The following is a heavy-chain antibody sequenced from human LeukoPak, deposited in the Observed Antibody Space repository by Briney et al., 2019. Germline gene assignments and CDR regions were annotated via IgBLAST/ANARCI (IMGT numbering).Heavy chain of an antibody. Sequence: GGSLRLSCAASGFTFSSYGMHWVRQAPGKGLEWVAVISYDGSNKYYADSVKGRFTISRDNSKNTLYLQMNSLRAEDTAVYCCAKAEADGGYWGQGTLVTVSS. D-gene: IGHD1-14*01. V-gene: IGHV3-30*18. J-gene: IGHJ4*02. CDR2: ISYDGSNK. CDR1: GFTFSSYG. CDR3: AKAEADGGY.